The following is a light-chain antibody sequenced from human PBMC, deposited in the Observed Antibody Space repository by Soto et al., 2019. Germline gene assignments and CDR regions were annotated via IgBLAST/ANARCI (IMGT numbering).Light chain of an antibody. J-gene: IGKJ1*01. V-gene: IGKV3-15*01. CDR2: GAS. CDR3: QQNNKWPPWT. Sequence: EIVMTQSPATLSVPPGERATLSCRASQSVSSNLAWYQQKPGQAPRLLIYGASTRATGIPARFSGSGSGTEFTLTISSLQSEDFAVYYCQQNNKWPPWTFGQGTKVESK. CDR1: QSVSSN.